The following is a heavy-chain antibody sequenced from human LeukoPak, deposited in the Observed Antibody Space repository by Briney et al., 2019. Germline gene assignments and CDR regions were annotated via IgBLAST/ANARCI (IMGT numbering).Heavy chain of an antibody. Sequence: GGSLRLSCAASGYTFSKYWMLWVRQAPGKGLESVSRINTDGTVTTYADSVKGRFTVPRDNADNTMFLQMNSVRDEDTAVYYCATKQWLAPPPDSWGQGTPVTVSS. CDR2: INTDGTVT. CDR3: ATKQWLAPPPDS. CDR1: GYTFSKYW. J-gene: IGHJ4*02. V-gene: IGHV3-74*01. D-gene: IGHD6-19*01.